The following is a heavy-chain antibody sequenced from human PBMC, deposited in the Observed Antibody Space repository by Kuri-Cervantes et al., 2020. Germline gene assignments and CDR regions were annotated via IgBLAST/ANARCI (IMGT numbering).Heavy chain of an antibody. CDR1: GFTFSSYE. V-gene: IGHV3-48*03. Sequence: GGSLRLSCAASGFTFSSYEMNWVRQAPGKGLEWVSYISSSGSTIYYADSVKGRFTISRDNAKNSLYLQMNSLRAEDTAVYYCANIPAAMESYYYGMDVWGQGTTVTVSS. D-gene: IGHD2-2*01. J-gene: IGHJ6*02. CDR2: ISSSGSTI. CDR3: ANIPAAMESYYYGMDV.